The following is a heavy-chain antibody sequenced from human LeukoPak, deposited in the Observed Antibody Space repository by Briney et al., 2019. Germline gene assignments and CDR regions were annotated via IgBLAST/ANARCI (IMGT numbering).Heavy chain of an antibody. CDR3: VRAQTLDY. J-gene: IGHJ4*02. CDR2: INAGNGNT. Sequence: GASVKVSCKASGYTFTSYGISWVRQAPGQRLEWMGWINAGNGNTKYSQKFQGRVTITRDTSASTAYMELSSLRSEDTAVHYCVRAQTLDYWGQGTLVTVSS. V-gene: IGHV1-3*01. CDR1: GYTFTSYG.